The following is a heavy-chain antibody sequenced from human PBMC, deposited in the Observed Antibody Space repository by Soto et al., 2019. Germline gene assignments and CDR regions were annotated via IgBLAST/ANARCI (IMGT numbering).Heavy chain of an antibody. Sequence: SETLSLTCTVSGGSISSSSYYWGWIRQPPGKGPEWIGSIYYSGSTYYNPSLKSRVTISVDTSKNQFSLKLSSVTAADTAVYYCARIYYDSVFDYWGQGTLVTVSS. CDR3: ARIYYDSVFDY. V-gene: IGHV4-39*01. J-gene: IGHJ4*02. CDR2: IYYSGST. D-gene: IGHD3-22*01. CDR1: GGSISSSSYY.